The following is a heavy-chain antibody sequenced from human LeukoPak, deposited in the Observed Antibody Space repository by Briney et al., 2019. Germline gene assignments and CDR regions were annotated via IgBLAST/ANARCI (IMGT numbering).Heavy chain of an antibody. CDR1: GFTFSSYD. J-gene: IGHJ3*02. CDR3: ARTSGWLDAFDI. Sequence: GGSLRLSCAASGFTFSSYDMHWVRQATGKGLERVSAIGTAGDTYYPGSVKGRFTISRENAKNSLYLQMNSLRAGDTAVYYCARTSGWLDAFDIWGQGTMVTVSS. D-gene: IGHD6-19*01. CDR2: IGTAGDT. V-gene: IGHV3-13*01.